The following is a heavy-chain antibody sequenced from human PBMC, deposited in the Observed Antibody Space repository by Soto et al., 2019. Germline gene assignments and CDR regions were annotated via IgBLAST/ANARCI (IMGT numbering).Heavy chain of an antibody. CDR2: VYPSDSDV. CDR1: GYRFSSSW. J-gene: IGHJ6*02. Sequence: PGESLKISCQGTGYRFSSSWIGWVRQKPGKGLEWLGNVYPSDSDVRYSPAFEGQVTISADNSINTAYLQLLNLKASDTAIYYCARTRTLSLGFYYDGMDVWGQGTTVTVSS. CDR3: ARTRTLSLGFYYDGMDV. V-gene: IGHV5-51*01. D-gene: IGHD2-2*01.